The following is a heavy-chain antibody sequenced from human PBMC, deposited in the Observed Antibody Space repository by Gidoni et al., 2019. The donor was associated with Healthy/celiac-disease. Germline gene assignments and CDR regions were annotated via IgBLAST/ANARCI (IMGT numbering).Heavy chain of an antibody. Sequence: QVQLVQSGAEVKKPGASVKVSCKASGYTFPSYDINGVRQATGQGLEWMGWMNPNSGNTGYAQKFQGRVTMTRNTSISTAYMELSSLRSEDTAVYYCARGLYYGGKKPPGYWGQGTLVTVSS. V-gene: IGHV1-8*01. J-gene: IGHJ4*02. D-gene: IGHD4-17*01. CDR2: MNPNSGNT. CDR1: GYTFPSYD. CDR3: ARGLYYGGKKPPGY.